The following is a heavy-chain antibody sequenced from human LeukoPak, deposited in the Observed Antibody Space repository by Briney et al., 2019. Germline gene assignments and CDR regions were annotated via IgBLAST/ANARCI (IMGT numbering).Heavy chain of an antibody. CDR1: GFTFSSYG. CDR2: ISYDGSNK. D-gene: IGHD6-13*01. CDR3: AKDLAEAGNSGTLDY. J-gene: IGHJ4*02. V-gene: IGHV3-30*18. Sequence: GGSLRLSCAASGFTFSSYGMHWVRQAPGKGLEWVAVISYDGSNKYYADSVKGRFTISRDNSKNTLYLQMNSLRAEDTAVYYCAKDLAEAGNSGTLDYWGQGTLVTVSS.